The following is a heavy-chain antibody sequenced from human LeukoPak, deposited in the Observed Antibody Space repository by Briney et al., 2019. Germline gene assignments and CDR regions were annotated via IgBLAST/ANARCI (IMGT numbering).Heavy chain of an antibody. CDR3: AKDQRYSYATNYYYYGMDV. D-gene: IGHD5-18*01. CDR2: ISYDGSNK. CDR1: GLTFSSYA. Sequence: GGSLRLSCAASGLTFSSYAMHWVRQAPGKGLEWVAVISYDGSNKYYADSVKGRFTISRNNSKNTLYLQMNSLRAEDTAVYYCAKDQRYSYATNYYYYGMDVWGQGTTVTVSS. V-gene: IGHV3-30*04. J-gene: IGHJ6*02.